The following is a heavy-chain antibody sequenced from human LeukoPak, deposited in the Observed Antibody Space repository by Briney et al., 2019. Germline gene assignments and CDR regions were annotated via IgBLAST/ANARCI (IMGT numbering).Heavy chain of an antibody. D-gene: IGHD4-17*01. CDR3: ARLYGDYVYFDY. CDR2: IYYSGTT. Sequence: SETLSLTCTISGGSITSGDSFWTWIRHHPEKGLEWIGYIYYSGTTNYNPSLKSRVTISVDTSKNQFSLKLSSVTAADTAVYYCARLYGDYVYFDYWGQGTLVTVSS. J-gene: IGHJ4*02. CDR1: GGSITSGDSF. V-gene: IGHV4-31*03.